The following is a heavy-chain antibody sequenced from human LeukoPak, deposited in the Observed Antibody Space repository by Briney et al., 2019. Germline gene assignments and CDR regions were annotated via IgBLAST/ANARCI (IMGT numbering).Heavy chain of an antibody. CDR2: INAGNGNT. D-gene: IGHD1-26*01. CDR1: GYTFTSYA. CDR3: ARVRVGGTSPYY. J-gene: IGHJ4*02. V-gene: IGHV1-3*01. Sequence: ASVKVSCKASGYTFTSYAMHWVRQAPGQRLEWMGWINAGNGNTKYSRKFQGRVTITRDTSASTAYMELSSLRSEDTAVYYCARVRVGGTSPYYWGQGTLVTVSS.